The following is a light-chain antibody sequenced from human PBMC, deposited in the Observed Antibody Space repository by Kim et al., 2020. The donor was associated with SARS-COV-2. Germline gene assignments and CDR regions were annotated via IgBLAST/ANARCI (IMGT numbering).Light chain of an antibody. J-gene: IGLJ3*02. CDR1: SYNSGSNT. V-gene: IGLV1-44*01. CDR3: AAWDDSLNGWV. Sequence: GQRVTSSCAGSSYNSGSNTVNWYQQLPGTAPKLLIYSNNQRPSGVPDRFSGSKSGTSASLAISGLQSEDEADYYCAAWDDSLNGWVFGGGTKLTVL. CDR2: SNN.